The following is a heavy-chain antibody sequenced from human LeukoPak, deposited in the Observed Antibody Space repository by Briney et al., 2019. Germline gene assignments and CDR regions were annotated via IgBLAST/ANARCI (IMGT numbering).Heavy chain of an antibody. Sequence: TSETLSLTCTVSGGSISSYYWSWIRQPPGKGLEWIGYIYYSGSTNYNPSLKSRVTISVDTSKNQFTLKLSSVTAADTAVYYCARNSGSSLDYWGQGTLVTVSS. V-gene: IGHV4-59*01. CDR1: GGSISSYY. J-gene: IGHJ4*02. CDR2: IYYSGST. D-gene: IGHD1-26*01. CDR3: ARNSGSSLDY.